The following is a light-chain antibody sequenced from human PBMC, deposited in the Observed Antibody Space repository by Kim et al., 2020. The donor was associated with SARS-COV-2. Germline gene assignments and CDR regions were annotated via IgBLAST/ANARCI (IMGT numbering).Light chain of an antibody. Sequence: GQSITISCTGTSSDVGGYNYVSWYQQHTGKAPKLMIYDVSNRPSGVSNRFSGSKSGNTASLTISGLQAEDEADYYCSSYRSSSPYVFGTGTKVTVL. CDR2: DVS. CDR1: SSDVGGYNY. J-gene: IGLJ1*01. V-gene: IGLV2-14*03. CDR3: SSYRSSSPYV.